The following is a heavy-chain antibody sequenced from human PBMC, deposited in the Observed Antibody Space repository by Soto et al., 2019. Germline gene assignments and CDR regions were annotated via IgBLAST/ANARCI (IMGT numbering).Heavy chain of an antibody. CDR1: GYTITSYY. D-gene: IGHD2-15*01. CDR3: ARGYCSSGNCYRLYYYDTDV. V-gene: IGHV1-46*01. Sequence: ASVKVSCKASGYTITSYYMHCVRQAPGQGLEWMGIINPSSSATRYSQKFQGRVTMTRDVSTSTVYMEMSGLRSEDTAVYYCARGYCSSGNCYRLYYYDTDVWGQGTTVTVSS. J-gene: IGHJ6*02. CDR2: INPSSSAT.